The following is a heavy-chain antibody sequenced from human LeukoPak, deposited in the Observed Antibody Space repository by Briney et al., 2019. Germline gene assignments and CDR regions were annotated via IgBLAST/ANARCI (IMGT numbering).Heavy chain of an antibody. CDR1: GFTFSTYA. CDR2: ISAGGDTR. Sequence: PGGSLRLSCAASGFTFSTYAMNWVRQAPGKGLEWVSSISAGGDTRYSADSVKGRFTISRDNSKNTLYLQMNSLRAEDTAVYYCARVVVWLRNFDYWGQGTLVTVSS. D-gene: IGHD5-12*01. V-gene: IGHV3-23*01. J-gene: IGHJ4*02. CDR3: ARVVVWLRNFDY.